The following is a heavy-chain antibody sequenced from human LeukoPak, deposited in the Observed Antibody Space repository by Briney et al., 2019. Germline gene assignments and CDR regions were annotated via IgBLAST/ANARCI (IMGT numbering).Heavy chain of an antibody. V-gene: IGHV3-66*01. Sequence: PGGSLRLSCAASGFTVSSNYMSWVRQAPGKGLEWVSVIYGGGSTSYADSVKGRFTISRGNSKNTLYLQMNSLRAEDTAVYYCARDSYKGYFDYWGQGTLVTVSS. CDR3: ARDSYKGYFDY. CDR1: GFTVSSNY. J-gene: IGHJ4*02. CDR2: IYGGGST. D-gene: IGHD2-2*02.